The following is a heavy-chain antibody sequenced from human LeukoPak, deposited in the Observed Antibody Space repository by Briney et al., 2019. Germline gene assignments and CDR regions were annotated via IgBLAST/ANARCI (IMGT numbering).Heavy chain of an antibody. CDR2: IYYSGST. V-gene: IGHV4-59*01. CDR1: GGSISSYY. D-gene: IGHD1-14*01. CDR3: ARELTGMRAFDI. Sequence: SETLSLTCTVSGGSISSYYWSWIRQPPGKGLEWIGYIYYSGSTNYNPSLKSRVTISVNTSKNQFSLKLSSVTAADTAVYYCARELTGMRAFDIWGQGTMVTVSS. J-gene: IGHJ3*02.